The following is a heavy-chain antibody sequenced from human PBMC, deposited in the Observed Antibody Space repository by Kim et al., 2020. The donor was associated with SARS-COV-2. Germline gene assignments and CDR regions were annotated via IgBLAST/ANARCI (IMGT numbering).Heavy chain of an antibody. V-gene: IGHV1-3*01. J-gene: IGHJ4*01. CDR1: GYTFTSYA. Sequence: ASVNVSCKASGYTFTSYAIHWVRQAPGQRLEWMGWINAGNGNTKYSQKFQGIVTITRATFASTAYMELRSLRSEYTAVYYFARDRLAGAGKKWDPFD. CDR2: INAGNGNT. D-gene: IGHD6-19*01. CDR3: ARDRLAGAGKKWDPFD.